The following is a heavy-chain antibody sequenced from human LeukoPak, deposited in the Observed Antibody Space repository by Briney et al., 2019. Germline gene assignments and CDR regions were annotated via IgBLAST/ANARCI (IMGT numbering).Heavy chain of an antibody. Sequence: PGGSLRLSCAASGFTFSSYAMHWVRQAPGKGLEWVAVISYDGSNKYYADSVKGRFTISRDNSKNTLYLQMNSLRAEDTAVYYCARDVSPRGEWFQTFDYWGQGPLVTVSS. V-gene: IGHV3-30-3*01. CDR2: ISYDGSNK. J-gene: IGHJ4*02. D-gene: IGHD3-3*01. CDR3: ARDVSPRGEWFQTFDY. CDR1: GFTFSSYA.